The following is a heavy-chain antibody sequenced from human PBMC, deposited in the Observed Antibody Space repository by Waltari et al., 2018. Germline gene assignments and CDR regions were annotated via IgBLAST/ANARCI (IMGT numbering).Heavy chain of an antibody. Sequence: EVQLVESGGALVQPGGSLRLSCVASGFTFSTHAMGWARQAPGKGLEWLSATSPSGDITNYADSGKGRFTMSRDNSRNTLNLQMDSLRAEDTAVYHCTKRYCTGGRCYGLDFWGQGTLVTVSS. D-gene: IGHD2-15*01. CDR2: TSPSGDIT. J-gene: IGHJ4*02. CDR3: TKRYCTGGRCYGLDF. CDR1: GFTFSTHA. V-gene: IGHV3-23*04.